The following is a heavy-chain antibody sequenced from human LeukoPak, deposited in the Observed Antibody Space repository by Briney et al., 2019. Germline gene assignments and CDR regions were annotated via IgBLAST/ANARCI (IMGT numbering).Heavy chain of an antibody. V-gene: IGHV4-34*01. J-gene: IGHJ4*02. Sequence: PSETLSLTCAVYGGSFSGYYWSWIRQPPGKGLEWIGEINHSGSTNYNPSLKSRVTISVDTSKNQFSLKLSSVTAADTAVYYCARGRIAAAGALNWGQGTLVTVSS. CDR3: ARGRIAAAGALN. CDR2: INHSGST. CDR1: GGSFSGYY. D-gene: IGHD6-13*01.